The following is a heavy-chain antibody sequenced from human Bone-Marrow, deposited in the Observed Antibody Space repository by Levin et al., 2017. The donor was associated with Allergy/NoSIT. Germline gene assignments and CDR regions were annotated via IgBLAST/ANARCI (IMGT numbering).Heavy chain of an antibody. CDR2: ISAGGSST. V-gene: IGHV3-23*01. J-gene: IGHJ4*02. CDR3: AKGVGSSGGSGRGTFDF. D-gene: IGHD6-19*01. Sequence: GGSLRLSCAASGFTFSSYAMTWVRQAPGKGLEWVSTISAGGSSTYYADSVKGRFTISRDNSKNTMYLQMNSLRAEDTALYYCAKGVGSSGGSGRGTFDFWGQGTLVTVSS. CDR1: GFTFSSYA.